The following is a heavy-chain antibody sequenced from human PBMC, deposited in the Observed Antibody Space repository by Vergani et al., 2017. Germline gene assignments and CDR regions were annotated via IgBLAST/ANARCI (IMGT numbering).Heavy chain of an antibody. CDR3: ARDRGNSGDYNFDY. CDR2: MHHSGGT. J-gene: IGHJ4*02. CDR1: DYSISDNYY. D-gene: IGHD1-26*01. Sequence: QVLLQESGPGLVKPSETLSLTCTVSDYSISDNYYWGWIRQPPGKGLEWIASMHHSGGTYYNPSLKTRVGISLDTSTDTAYMEMGSLRSDDTAVYYCARDRGNSGDYNFDYWGQGTLVTVSS. V-gene: IGHV4-38-2*02.